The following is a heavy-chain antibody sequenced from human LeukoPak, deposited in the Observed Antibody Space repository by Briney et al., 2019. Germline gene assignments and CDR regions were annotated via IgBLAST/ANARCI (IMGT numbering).Heavy chain of an antibody. D-gene: IGHD6-13*01. V-gene: IGHV4-30-4*01. Sequence: SETLSLTCTVSGGSISSGDYYWSWIRQPPGKGLEWIGYIYYSGSTYYNPSLKSRVTISVDTSKNQFSLKLSSVTAADTAVYYCAREGSGRSRWYAGGYFDYWGQGTLVTVSS. CDR3: AREGSGRSRWYAGGYFDY. J-gene: IGHJ4*02. CDR1: GGSISSGDYY. CDR2: IYYSGST.